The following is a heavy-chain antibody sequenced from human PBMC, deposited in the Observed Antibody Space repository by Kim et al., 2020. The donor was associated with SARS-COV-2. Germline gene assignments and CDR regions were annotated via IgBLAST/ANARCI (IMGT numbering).Heavy chain of an antibody. CDR3: ASRDYNYYYYFMDV. Sequence: KPPLKRRVTISVDTSKNQFSLKVTSVTAADTAVYYCASRDYNYYYYFMDVWGRGTTVTVSS. D-gene: IGHD2-2*02. J-gene: IGHJ6*03. V-gene: IGHV4-39*01.